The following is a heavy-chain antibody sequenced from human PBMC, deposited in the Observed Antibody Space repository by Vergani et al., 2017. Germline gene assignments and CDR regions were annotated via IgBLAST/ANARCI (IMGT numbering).Heavy chain of an antibody. Sequence: QVQLVQSGAEVKKPGSSVKVSCKASGGTFSSYAISWVRQAPGQGLEWMGGISPIFGTANDEQKFQGRVTITADESTSTAYMELSSLSSDDTVVYYCASSPLPGCGDYEVYAFGIGGQGTVGTVSS. CDR2: ISPIFGTA. D-gene: IGHD4-17*01. V-gene: IGHV1-69*12. CDR1: GGTFSSYA. CDR3: ASSPLPGCGDYEVYAFGI. J-gene: IGHJ3*02.